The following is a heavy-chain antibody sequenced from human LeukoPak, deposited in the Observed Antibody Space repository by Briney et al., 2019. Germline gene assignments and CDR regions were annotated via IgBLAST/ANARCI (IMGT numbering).Heavy chain of an antibody. CDR2: ISWNSGSI. V-gene: IGHV3-9*01. Sequence: GGSLGLSCAASGFTFDDYAMHWVRQAPGKGLEWVSGISWNSGSIGYADSVKGRFTISRDNAKNSLYLQMNSLRAEDTALYYCAKEWGQTTVTINYYYGMDVWGQGTTVTVSS. D-gene: IGHD4-17*01. CDR3: AKEWGQTTVTINYYYGMDV. CDR1: GFTFDDYA. J-gene: IGHJ6*02.